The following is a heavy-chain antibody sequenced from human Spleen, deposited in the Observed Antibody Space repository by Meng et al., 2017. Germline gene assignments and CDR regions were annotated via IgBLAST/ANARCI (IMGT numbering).Heavy chain of an antibody. CDR1: GGSFSGYY. CDR3: ARGLLLAALRN. V-gene: IGHV4-34*01. CDR2: INHSGGT. J-gene: IGHJ4*02. Sequence: QVQLQPWGAGLLKPSETLSLTCAVYGGSFSGYYWSWIRQPPGKGLEWIGEINHSGGTNYNPSLKSRVTISVDMSKNQFSLKLSSVTAADTAVYYCARGLLLAALRNWGQGTLVTVSS. D-gene: IGHD6-6*01.